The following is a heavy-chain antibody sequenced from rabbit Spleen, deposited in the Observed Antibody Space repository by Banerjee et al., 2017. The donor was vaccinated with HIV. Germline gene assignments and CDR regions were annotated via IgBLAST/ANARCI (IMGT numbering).Heavy chain of an antibody. Sequence: QLTETGGGLVQPGGSLTLSCKASGIDFTKYYITWVRQAPGKGLEWIGIIYAAKGSTDYASWVNGRFTISSDNAQSTVDLKMTSLTAADTATYFCARFYAGYGDFGFAAMWGQGTLVT. CDR2: IYAAKGST. CDR3: ARFYAGYGDFGFAAM. D-gene: IGHD7-1*01. CDR1: GIDFTKYY. J-gene: IGHJ3*01. V-gene: IGHV1S7*01.